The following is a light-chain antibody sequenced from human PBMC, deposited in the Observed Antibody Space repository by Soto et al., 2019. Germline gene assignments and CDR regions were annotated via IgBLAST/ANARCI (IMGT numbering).Light chain of an antibody. CDR3: QQRSGWYT. J-gene: IGKJ5*01. Sequence: DIPMTQSPSSVSPSLGYRFTITCRASQGISSWLAWYQQKPGKAPKLLIYAASSLQSGVPSRFSGSGSGTDFTLTISGLEPEDFAIYYCQQRSGWYTFGQGTRLEIK. V-gene: IGKV1-12*01. CDR1: QGISSW. CDR2: AAS.